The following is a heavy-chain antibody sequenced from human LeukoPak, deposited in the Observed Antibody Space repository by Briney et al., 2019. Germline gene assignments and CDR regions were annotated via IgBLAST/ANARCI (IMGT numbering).Heavy chain of an antibody. CDR1: GFTVRSYE. Sequence: PGGSLRLSCAASGFTVRSYEVTWVRQAPGKGLEWVSYISSSGTTIYYADSVKGRFTISRDNAKNSLYLQMTSLRAEATAVYYCARVYSSSPEDYWGQGTLVTVSS. V-gene: IGHV3-48*03. J-gene: IGHJ4*02. CDR2: ISSSGTTI. D-gene: IGHD6-6*01. CDR3: ARVYSSSPEDY.